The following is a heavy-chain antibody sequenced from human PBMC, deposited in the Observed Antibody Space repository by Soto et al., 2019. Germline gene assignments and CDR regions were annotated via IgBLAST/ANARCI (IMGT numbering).Heavy chain of an antibody. Sequence: QVQLVESGGGVVQPGRSLRLSCAASGFTFSSYGMHWVRQAPGKGLEWVAVISYDGSNKYYADSVKGRFTISIDNSKNTLYLQMNSLRAEDTAVYYCAKVYDSSGYNHYWGQGTLVTVSS. CDR1: GFTFSSYG. CDR2: ISYDGSNK. J-gene: IGHJ4*02. D-gene: IGHD3-22*01. CDR3: AKVYDSSGYNHY. V-gene: IGHV3-30*18.